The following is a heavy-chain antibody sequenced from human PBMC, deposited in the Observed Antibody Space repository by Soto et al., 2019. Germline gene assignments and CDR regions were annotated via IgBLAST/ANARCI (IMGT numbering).Heavy chain of an antibody. D-gene: IGHD3-22*01. V-gene: IGHV3-23*01. CDR1: GFTFNSYA. J-gene: IGHJ4*02. CDR3: AKDRYYYDSSGSQPPLGVDY. CDR2: ISGSGGST. Sequence: GEFRRLAGAASGFTFNSYAMSWVRQAPGKGLECVSAISGSGGSTYYADSVKGRFTISRDNSKNTLYLQMNSLRAEDTAVYYCAKDRYYYDSSGSQPPLGVDYWGQGPLVTVSS.